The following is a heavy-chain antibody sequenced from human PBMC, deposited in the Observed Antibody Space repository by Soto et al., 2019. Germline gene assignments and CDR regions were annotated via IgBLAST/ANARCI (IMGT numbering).Heavy chain of an antibody. J-gene: IGHJ6*03. CDR2: INHSGST. D-gene: IGHD6-6*01. V-gene: IGHV4-34*01. CDR1: GGSFSGYY. Sequence: QVQLQQWGAGLLKPSETLSLTCAVYGGSFSGYYWSWIRQPPGKGLEWIGEINHSGSTNYNPSLKSRVTISVDTSKNQFSLKLSSVTAADTAVYYCARPSSSSRYYYYMDVWGKGTTVTVS. CDR3: ARPSSSSRYYYYMDV.